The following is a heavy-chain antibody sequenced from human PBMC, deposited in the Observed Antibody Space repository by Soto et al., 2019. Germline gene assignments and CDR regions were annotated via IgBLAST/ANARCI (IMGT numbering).Heavy chain of an antibody. CDR3: ARDYSSYGPFDY. CDR1: GVTFSSYR. V-gene: IGHV3-48*01. Sequence: PGGSLRLSCAASGVTFSSYRMDWVRQAPGKGLEWVSYISSSSSTIYYADSVKGRFTISRDNAKNSLYLQMNSLRAEDTAVYYCARDYSSYGPFDYWGQGTLVTVPQ. CDR2: ISSSSSTI. D-gene: IGHD5-18*01. J-gene: IGHJ4*02.